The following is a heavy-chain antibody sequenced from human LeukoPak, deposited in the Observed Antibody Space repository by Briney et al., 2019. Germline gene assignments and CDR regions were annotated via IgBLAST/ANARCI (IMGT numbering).Heavy chain of an antibody. Sequence: SETLSLTCTVSGGSISSYFWSWIRQPPGKELEWIGYIYSSGSTSYNPSLKSRVIISVDTPKNQFSLKLTSVTAADTAVYYCARGGSRVFDFWGQGTLVTVSS. J-gene: IGHJ4*02. V-gene: IGHV4-4*09. CDR3: ARGGSRVFDF. D-gene: IGHD2-2*01. CDR2: IYSSGST. CDR1: GGSISSYF.